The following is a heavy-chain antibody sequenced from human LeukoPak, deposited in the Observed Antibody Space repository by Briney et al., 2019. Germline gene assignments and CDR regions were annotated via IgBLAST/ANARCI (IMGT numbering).Heavy chain of an antibody. Sequence: GGSLRLSCAASGFTFSSYWMSWVRQAPGEGLEWVANIKQDGSEKYYVDSVKGRSTISRDNAKNSLYLQMNSLRAEDTAVYYCARIRVMDLYYFDYWGQGTLVTVSS. D-gene: IGHD3-10*01. CDR3: ARIRVMDLYYFDY. CDR1: GFTFSSYW. J-gene: IGHJ4*02. CDR2: IKQDGSEK. V-gene: IGHV3-7*01.